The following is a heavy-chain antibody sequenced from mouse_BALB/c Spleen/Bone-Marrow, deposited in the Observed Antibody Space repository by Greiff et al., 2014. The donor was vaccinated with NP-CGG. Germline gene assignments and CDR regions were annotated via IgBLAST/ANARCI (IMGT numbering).Heavy chain of an antibody. Sequence: EVQVVESGPGLVKPSRSLSLTCSVTGYSITSGFYWNWIRQFPGNKLEWMGYISYDGTDNYNPSLKNRISITRDTSKNQFFLRLNSVTTEDTATYYCERGDYGSNYDDNWGQGTTLTVSS. D-gene: IGHD1-1*01. CDR1: GYSITSGFY. CDR2: ISYDGTD. CDR3: ERGDYGSNYDDN. V-gene: IGHV3-6*02. J-gene: IGHJ2*01.